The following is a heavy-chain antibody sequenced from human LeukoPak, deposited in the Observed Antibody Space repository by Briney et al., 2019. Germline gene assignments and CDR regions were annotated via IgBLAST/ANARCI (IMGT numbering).Heavy chain of an antibody. CDR3: ATYYCSTTSCYPYFFDY. D-gene: IGHD2-2*01. J-gene: IGHJ4*02. V-gene: IGHV1-18*01. Sequence: GASVKVSCKVSGYPFTRYGISWVRQAPGQGLEWMGWINPDNGNTKYAQKFQGRVTMTTDTSTSTAHMELRSLRSDDTAVYYCATYYCSTTSCYPYFFDYWGQGTLVTVSS. CDR1: GYPFTRYG. CDR2: INPDNGNT.